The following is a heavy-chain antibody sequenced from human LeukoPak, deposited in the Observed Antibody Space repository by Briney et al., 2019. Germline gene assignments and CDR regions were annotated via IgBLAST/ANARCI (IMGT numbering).Heavy chain of an antibody. Sequence: PGGSLRLSCAASGFSFSKYGMHWVRQAPGKGLDWVAFIITDGSNKYYADSVKGRFTISRDNSKNTLYLQMNSLRAEDTAVYYCATDNNVNPNWFDPWGQGTLVTVFS. CDR3: ATDNNVNPNWFDP. V-gene: IGHV3-30*02. D-gene: IGHD1-14*01. CDR1: GFSFSKYG. J-gene: IGHJ5*02. CDR2: IITDGSNK.